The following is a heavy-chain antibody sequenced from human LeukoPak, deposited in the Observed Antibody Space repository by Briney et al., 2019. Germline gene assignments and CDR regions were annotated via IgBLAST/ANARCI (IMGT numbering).Heavy chain of an antibody. D-gene: IGHD3-22*01. CDR3: AKARGLIGGAFDI. J-gene: IGHJ4*02. Sequence: PGGTLRLSCAASGFTFSSYGMSWVRQAPGKGLEWVSLISWEGGSTYYADSVKGRFTVSRDNSKNSLYLHMNSVRTEDTALYYCAKARGLIGGAFDIWGQGTLVTISS. CDR2: ISWEGGST. V-gene: IGHV3-43*02. CDR1: GFTFSSYG.